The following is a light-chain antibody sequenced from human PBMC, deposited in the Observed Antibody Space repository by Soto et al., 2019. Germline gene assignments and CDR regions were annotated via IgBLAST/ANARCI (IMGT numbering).Light chain of an antibody. Sequence: DIQMTQSPSSLSASVGDRVTITCQASQVISNYLNWYQQKPGKAPKLLIYDASNLETGVPSRFSGSGSGTDFTFTISSLQPEDIATYYCQQYDNLLTWTFGQGTKVEIK. J-gene: IGKJ1*01. CDR2: DAS. V-gene: IGKV1-33*01. CDR3: QQYDNLLTWT. CDR1: QVISNY.